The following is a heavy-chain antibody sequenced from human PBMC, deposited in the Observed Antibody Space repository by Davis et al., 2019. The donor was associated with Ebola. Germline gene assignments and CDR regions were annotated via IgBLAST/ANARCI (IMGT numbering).Heavy chain of an antibody. CDR2: ISYDGSNK. CDR3: AKDLFRGYSYVGAFDI. Sequence: GGSLRLSCAASGFTFSSYGMHWVRQAPGKGLEWVAVISYDGSNKYYADSVKGRFTISRDNSKNTLYLQMNSLRAEDTAVYYCAKDLFRGYSYVGAFDIWGQGTMVTVSS. V-gene: IGHV3-30*18. J-gene: IGHJ3*02. D-gene: IGHD5-18*01. CDR1: GFTFSSYG.